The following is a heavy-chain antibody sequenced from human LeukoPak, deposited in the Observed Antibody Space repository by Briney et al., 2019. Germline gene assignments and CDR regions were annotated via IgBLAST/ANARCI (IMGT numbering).Heavy chain of an antibody. D-gene: IGHD3-3*01. CDR3: ARSPFYYFDY. V-gene: IGHV5-51*01. Sequence: GESLKISCKGSGYIFSSYWIGWVRQMPGKGLELMGIIHPGDSDTRYSPSFQGQVTISVDKFISTAYLQWSSLRASDTAMFYCARSPFYYFDYWGLGTLVTVSS. J-gene: IGHJ4*02. CDR2: IHPGDSDT. CDR1: GYIFSSYW.